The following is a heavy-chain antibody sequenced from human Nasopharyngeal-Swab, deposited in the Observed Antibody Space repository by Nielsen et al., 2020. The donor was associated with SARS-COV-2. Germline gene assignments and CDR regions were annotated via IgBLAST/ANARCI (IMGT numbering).Heavy chain of an antibody. D-gene: IGHD2-15*01. V-gene: IGHV3-20*01. Sequence: GESLKISCAASGFTFDDYDMSWVRQAPGKGLEWVSGINWNGGSTGYADSVKGRFTISRDNAKNSLYLQMNSLRAEDTALYHCAREGGYCSGGSCPYYGMDVWGQGTTVTVSS. J-gene: IGHJ6*02. CDR3: AREGGYCSGGSCPYYGMDV. CDR1: GFTFDDYD. CDR2: INWNGGST.